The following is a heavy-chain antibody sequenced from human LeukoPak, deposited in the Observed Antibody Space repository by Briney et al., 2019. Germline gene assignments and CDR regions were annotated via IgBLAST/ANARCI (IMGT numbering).Heavy chain of an antibody. CDR1: GFTFSDYY. J-gene: IGHJ6*03. Sequence: PGGSLRLSCAASGFTFSDYYMSWIRQAPGKGLEWVANIKQDGSEKYYVDSVKGRFTISRDNAKNSLYLQMNSLRAEDTAVYYCARVNEDTAMVGYYYYYMDVWGKGTTVTVSS. CDR3: ARVNEDTAMVGYYYYYMDV. D-gene: IGHD5-18*01. V-gene: IGHV3-7*01. CDR2: IKQDGSEK.